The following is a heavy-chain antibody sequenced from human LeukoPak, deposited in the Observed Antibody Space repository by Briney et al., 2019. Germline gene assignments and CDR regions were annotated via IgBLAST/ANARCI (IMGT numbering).Heavy chain of an antibody. CDR1: GGTFSSYA. V-gene: IGHV1-69*04. CDR2: IIPILGIA. J-gene: IGHJ4*02. D-gene: IGHD2-15*01. CDR3: ARELRRDNY. Sequence: ASVKVSCKASGGTFSSYAISWVRQAPGQGLEWMGRIIPILGIANYAQKFQGRVTMTRDTSISTAYMELSSLRSEDTAVYYCARELRRDNYWGQGTLVTVSS.